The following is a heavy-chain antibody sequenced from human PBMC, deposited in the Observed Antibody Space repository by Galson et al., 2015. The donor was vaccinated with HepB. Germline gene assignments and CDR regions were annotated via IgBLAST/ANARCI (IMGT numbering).Heavy chain of an antibody. CDR1: GFTFSSYA. CDR3: AKDAYDYVRGSYRLGAFDI. CDR2: ISGSGGST. D-gene: IGHD3-16*02. Sequence: SLRLSCAASGFTFSSYAMSWVRQAPGKGLEWVSAISGSGGSTYYADSVKGRFTISRDNSKNTLYLQMNSLRAEDTAVYYCAKDAYDYVRGSYRLGAFDIWGQGTMVTVSP. V-gene: IGHV3-23*01. J-gene: IGHJ3*02.